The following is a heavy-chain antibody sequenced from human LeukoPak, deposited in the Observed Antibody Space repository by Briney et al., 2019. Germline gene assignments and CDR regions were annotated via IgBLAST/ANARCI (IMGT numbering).Heavy chain of an antibody. D-gene: IGHD3-10*01. V-gene: IGHV1-8*03. CDR3: ARGNLFKRIPLVRGIIRGKEYHFDY. Sequence: GASVKVSCKASGYTFSSYDINWVRQATGQGLEWMGWMNPNSGDTGYAQRFQGRVTITRDTSTSTAYMELSSLRSEDTAVYYCARGNLFKRIPLVRGIIRGKEYHFDYWGQGTLVTVSS. J-gene: IGHJ4*02. CDR1: GYTFSSYD. CDR2: MNPNSGDT.